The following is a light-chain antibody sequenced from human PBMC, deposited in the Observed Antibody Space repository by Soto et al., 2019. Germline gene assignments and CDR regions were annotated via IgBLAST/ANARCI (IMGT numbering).Light chain of an antibody. V-gene: IGKV3-20*01. Sequence: EIVLTQSPGTLSLSPGERATLSCRASQNVDSNYLAWYQQKPGQAPRIIIFGASGRATGIPDRFSGSGSGTDFTLTISRLEPGDFAVYYCQQYGSLSWTFGQGTKVDI. J-gene: IGKJ1*01. CDR3: QQYGSLSWT. CDR1: QNVDSNY. CDR2: GAS.